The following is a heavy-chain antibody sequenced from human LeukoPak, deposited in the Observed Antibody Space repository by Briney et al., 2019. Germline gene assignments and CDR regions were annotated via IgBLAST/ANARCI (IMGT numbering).Heavy chain of an antibody. CDR2: INHIGSS. J-gene: IGHJ6*03. V-gene: IGHV4-34*01. CDR1: GGSFSDYY. CDR3: ARMGRWFGQFYMDV. Sequence: SETLSLTCAVYGGSFSDYYWSWIRQSPGKGLEWIGEINHIGSSNYNPSLWSRVTMSVDTSNNQFSLKLTSVTAADTAVYYCARMGRWFGQFYMDVWGEGTTVTVSS. D-gene: IGHD3-10*01.